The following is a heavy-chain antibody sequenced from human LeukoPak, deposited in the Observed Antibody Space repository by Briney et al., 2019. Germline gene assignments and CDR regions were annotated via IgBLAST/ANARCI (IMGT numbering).Heavy chain of an antibody. J-gene: IGHJ6*03. V-gene: IGHV1-8*01. CDR2: MNPNSGNT. Sequence: GASVKVPCKASGYTFTSYDINWVRQATGQGLEWMGWMNPNSGNTGYAQKFQGRVTMTTDTSTSTAYMELRSLRSDDTAVYYCAKTTVTSEEYFYYYMDVWGKGTTVTVSS. CDR3: AKTTVTSEEYFYYYMDV. D-gene: IGHD4-17*01. CDR1: GYTFTSYD.